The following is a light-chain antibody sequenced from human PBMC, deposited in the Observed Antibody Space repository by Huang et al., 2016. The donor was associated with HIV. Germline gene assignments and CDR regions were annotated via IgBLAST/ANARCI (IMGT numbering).Light chain of an antibody. J-gene: IGKJ4*01. CDR3: HQYNNWPQT. V-gene: IGKV3-15*01. CDR2: VAS. CDR1: QSVRNN. Sequence: EIVVTQSPATLSVSPGERATLSCRASQSVRNNFAWYQQKPGQAPRLLIYVASTRATGIPDRFSGSGSGTEFTLSISSLQSEDFAVYFCHQYNNWPQTFGGGTKVEIK.